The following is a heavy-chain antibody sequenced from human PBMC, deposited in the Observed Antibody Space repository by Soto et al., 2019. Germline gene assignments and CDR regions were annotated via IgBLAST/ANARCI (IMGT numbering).Heavy chain of an antibody. CDR2: IHHSGTT. V-gene: IGHV4-31*03. D-gene: IGHD5-12*01. Sequence: QVQLQESGPGLVKPSQTLSLTCTVSGDSVSSSSYYWSWIRQHPGKGLEWIGYIHHSGTTYYNPSLKSRITLSVDTSKTQFSLRLSSVTAAATAVYYCASGLGYKAWGQGTLVTVSS. CDR1: GDSVSSSSYY. J-gene: IGHJ5*02. CDR3: ASGLGYKA.